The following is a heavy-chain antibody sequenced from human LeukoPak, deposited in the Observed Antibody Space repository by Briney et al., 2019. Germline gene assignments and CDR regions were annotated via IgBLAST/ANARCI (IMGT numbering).Heavy chain of an antibody. CDR2: IIPIFGIA. D-gene: IGHD4-17*01. CDR1: GGTFSSYA. J-gene: IGHJ4*02. CDR3: ARAYDYGVQLGDY. V-gene: IGHV1-69*13. Sequence: SVKVSCKASGGTFSSYAISWVRQAPGQGLEWMGGIIPIFGIANYAQKFQGRVTITADESTSTAYMELSSLRSEDTAVYYCARAYDYGVQLGDYWGQGTLVTVSS.